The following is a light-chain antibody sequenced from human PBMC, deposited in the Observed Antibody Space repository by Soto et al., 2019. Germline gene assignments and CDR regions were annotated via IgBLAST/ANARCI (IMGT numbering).Light chain of an antibody. CDR1: SGDVGGYNY. CDR2: EVS. J-gene: IGLJ1*01. V-gene: IGLV2-14*01. Sequence: QSVLTQAASVSGSPGQSITISCTGTSGDVGGYNYVSWYQQQSGKAPKLMIHEVSNRPSGVSNRFSGSKSGNTASLTISGLQAEDEADYYYRSYTRSRSYVFASGTKVTVL. CDR3: RSYTRSRSYV.